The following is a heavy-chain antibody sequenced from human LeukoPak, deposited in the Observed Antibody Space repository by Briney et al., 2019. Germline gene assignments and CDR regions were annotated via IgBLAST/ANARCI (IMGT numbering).Heavy chain of an antibody. CDR1: GFTFSNYY. CDR3: VRDIRGVGITLYFDY. CDR2: ISGSGGDI. D-gene: IGHD3-10*01. V-gene: IGHV3-11*01. J-gene: IGHJ4*02. Sequence: PGGSLRLSCAASGFTFSNYYMSWIRQTPGKGLEWLSYISGSGGDIHYADSVKGRFTISRDNAKNSLYLEMNSLRVEDTAMYYCVRDIRGVGITLYFDYWGQGILVTVTS.